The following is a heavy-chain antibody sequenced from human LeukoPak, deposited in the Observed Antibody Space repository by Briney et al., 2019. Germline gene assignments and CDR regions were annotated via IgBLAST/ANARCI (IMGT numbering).Heavy chain of an antibody. CDR1: GFTFSSYS. CDR2: ISSSSSYI. J-gene: IGHJ4*02. Sequence: PGGSLRLSCAASGFTFSSYSMNWVRQAPGKGLEWVSSISSSSSYIYYADSVKGRFTISRDNAKNSLYLQMNSLRAEDTAVYYCASGPSYSSGWYYFDYWGQGTLVTVSS. D-gene: IGHD6-19*01. V-gene: IGHV3-21*01. CDR3: ASGPSYSSGWYYFDY.